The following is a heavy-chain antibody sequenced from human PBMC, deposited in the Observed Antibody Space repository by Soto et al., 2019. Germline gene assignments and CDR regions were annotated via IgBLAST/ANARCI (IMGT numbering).Heavy chain of an antibody. V-gene: IGHV3-33*01. CDR2: IWYDGSNK. CDR3: ARFKKGYSYGYIDY. D-gene: IGHD5-18*01. J-gene: IGHJ4*02. Sequence: GSLRLSCAASGFTFSSYGMHWVRQAPGKGLEWVAVIWYDGSNKYYADSVKGRFTISRDNSKNTLYLQMNSLRAEDTAVYYCARFKKGYSYGYIDYWGQGTLVTVSS. CDR1: GFTFSSYG.